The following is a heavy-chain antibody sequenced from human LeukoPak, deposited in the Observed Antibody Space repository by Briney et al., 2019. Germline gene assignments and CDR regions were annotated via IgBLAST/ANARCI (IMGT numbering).Heavy chain of an antibody. Sequence: GGSLRLSCAASGFTFSSYSMNWIRQAPGKGLEWVSSISSSSYIYYADSVKGRFTISRDNAKNSLYLQMNSLRAEDTAVYYCARELRAIFGVVTRRAYYFDYWGQGTLVTVSS. D-gene: IGHD3-3*01. J-gene: IGHJ4*02. CDR3: ARELRAIFGVVTRRAYYFDY. CDR2: ISSSSYI. V-gene: IGHV3-21*01. CDR1: GFTFSSYS.